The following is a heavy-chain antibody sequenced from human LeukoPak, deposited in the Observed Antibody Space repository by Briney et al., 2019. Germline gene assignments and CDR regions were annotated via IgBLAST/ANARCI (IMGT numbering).Heavy chain of an antibody. Sequence: PGRSLRLSCAASGFTFSSYGMHWVRQAPGKGLEWVAVISYDGSNKYYADSVKGRFTISRDNSKNTLYLQMNSLRAEDTAVCYCAKDLVDYGILTGPPDYWGQGTLVTVSS. V-gene: IGHV3-30*18. CDR3: AKDLVDYGILTGPPDY. CDR2: ISYDGSNK. J-gene: IGHJ4*02. CDR1: GFTFSSYG. D-gene: IGHD3-9*01.